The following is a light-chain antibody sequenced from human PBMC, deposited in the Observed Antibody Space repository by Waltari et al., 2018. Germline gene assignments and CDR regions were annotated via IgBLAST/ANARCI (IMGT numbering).Light chain of an antibody. V-gene: IGKV4-1*01. Sequence: DFVMTQSPDSLAVSLGERATINCKSTQSVISSSNNKNYLAWYQQKPGQPPKLLIYWASTRESGVPARFSGSGSGSDFTLTLIGLQAADVAVYYCQQSYTTPYSFGQGTKVEIK. CDR2: WAS. J-gene: IGKJ2*01. CDR1: QSVISSSNNKNY. CDR3: QQSYTTPYS.